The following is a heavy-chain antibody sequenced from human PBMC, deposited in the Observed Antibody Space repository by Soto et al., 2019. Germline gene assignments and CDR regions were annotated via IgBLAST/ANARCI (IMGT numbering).Heavy chain of an antibody. V-gene: IGHV1-46*01. CDR3: ARGRYSYGKHYYYSGMDV. CDR2: INPSGGST. CDR1: GYTFTSYY. D-gene: IGHD5-18*01. J-gene: IGHJ6*02. Sequence: ASVKVSCKASGYTFTSYYMHWARQAPGQGLEWMGIINPSGGSTSYAQKFQGRVTMTRDTSTSTVYMELSSLRSEDTAVYYCARGRYSYGKHYYYSGMDVWGQGTTVTVSS.